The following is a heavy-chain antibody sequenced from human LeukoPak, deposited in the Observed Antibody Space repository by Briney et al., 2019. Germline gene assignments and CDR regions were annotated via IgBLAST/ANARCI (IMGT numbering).Heavy chain of an antibody. V-gene: IGHV1-2*02. D-gene: IGHD4-11*01. CDR2: INPNSGGT. CDR1: GYTFTGYY. CDR3: ASTTVTTDYYYYYMDV. J-gene: IGHJ6*03. Sequence: GASVKVSCKASGYTFTGYYMHWVRQAPGQGLEWMGWINPNSGGTNYAQKFQGRVTMTRDTSISTAYMELSRLRSDDTAVYYCASTTVTTDYYYYYMDVWGKGTTVTVSS.